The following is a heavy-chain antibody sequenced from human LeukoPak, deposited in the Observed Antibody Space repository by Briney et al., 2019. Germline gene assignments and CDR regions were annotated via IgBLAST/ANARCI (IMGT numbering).Heavy chain of an antibody. CDR2: INPNSGGT. CDR1: GYTFTSYD. J-gene: IGHJ5*02. V-gene: IGHV1-2*02. Sequence: GASVKVSCKASGYTFTSYDINWARQAPGQGLEWMGWINPNSGGTNYAQKFQGRVTMTRDTSISTAYMELSRLRSDDTAVYYCATGDYGDYLGWFDPWGQGTLVTVSS. D-gene: IGHD4-17*01. CDR3: ATGDYGDYLGWFDP.